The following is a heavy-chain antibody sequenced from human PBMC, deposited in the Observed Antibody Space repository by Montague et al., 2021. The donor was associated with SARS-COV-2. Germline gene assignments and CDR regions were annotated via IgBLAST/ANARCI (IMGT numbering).Heavy chain of an antibody. J-gene: IGHJ4*02. CDR1: GGPISGSSDY. Sequence: SETLSLTCTVTGGPISGSSDYWGWIRQSAGKGLEWIASVDYSGNTYYSPSLKSRLTISVDTSKNQFSLKLNSVTAADTALYYCARRECSYGWVDWGQGTLVTVSS. CDR3: ARRECSYGWVD. V-gene: IGHV4-39*01. D-gene: IGHD3-16*02. CDR2: VDYSGNT.